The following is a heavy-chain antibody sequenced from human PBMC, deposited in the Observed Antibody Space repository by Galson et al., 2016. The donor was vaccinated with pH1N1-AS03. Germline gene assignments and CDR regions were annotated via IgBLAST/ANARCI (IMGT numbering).Heavy chain of an antibody. D-gene: IGHD3-22*01. CDR2: ISATGGNT. V-gene: IGHV3-23*01. CDR3: AKGGRYYDSLIDF. J-gene: IGHJ4*02. Sequence: SLRLSCAAPGFIFKIDAMSWVRQAPGKGLGWVSVISATGGNTYYADSVKGRFTISRDNSKNTVSLQMNSLRAEDTAVYYCAKGGRYYDSLIDFWGQGTLVTVSS. CDR1: GFIFKIDA.